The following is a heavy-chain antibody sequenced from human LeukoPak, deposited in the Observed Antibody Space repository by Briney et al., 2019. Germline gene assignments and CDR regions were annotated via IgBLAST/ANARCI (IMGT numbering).Heavy chain of an antibody. V-gene: IGHV3-21*01. J-gene: IGHJ5*02. Sequence: PGGSLRLSCAASGFTFSSFTMNWVRQAPGKGLQWASSISPTGISTWHADSVKGRFTISRDNAKNSVHLQMTNLRVDDTAVYYCGRDYLGESGAGGPWGQGIPVTVSS. CDR1: GFTFSSFT. D-gene: IGHD3-10*01. CDR3: GRDYLGESGAGGP. CDR2: ISPTGIST.